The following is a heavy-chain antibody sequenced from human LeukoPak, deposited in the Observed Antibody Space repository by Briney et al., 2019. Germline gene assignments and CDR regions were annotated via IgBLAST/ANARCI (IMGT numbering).Heavy chain of an antibody. CDR1: GDSISRSRHF. CDR2: IYNSGST. D-gene: IGHD2-2*01. J-gene: IGHJ5*02. V-gene: IGHV4-39*07. CDR3: ARWGTYASTSNWFDP. Sequence: KPSETLSLTCNVSGDSISRSRHFWAWIRQSPGRGLEWIGYIYNSGSTYYNPSLKSRVTISVDTSKNQFSLRLSSVTAADSAVYYCARWGTYASTSNWFDPWGQGTRVTVSS.